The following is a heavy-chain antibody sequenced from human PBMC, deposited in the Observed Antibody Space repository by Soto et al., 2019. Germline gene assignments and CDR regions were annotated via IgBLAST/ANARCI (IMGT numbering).Heavy chain of an antibody. CDR2: IIPIFGSA. CDR3: ARESRYCSGGSCYFLPGIDY. J-gene: IGHJ4*02. Sequence: QVQLVQSGAEVKKPGSSVKVSCKAYGGTFSSYAISWVRQAPGQGLEWIGGIIPIFGSANYAQKFQGRVTITADESTSTAYMELSSLRSEDTAVYYCARESRYCSGGSCYFLPGIDYWGQGTLVTVSS. CDR1: GGTFSSYA. V-gene: IGHV1-69*12. D-gene: IGHD2-15*01.